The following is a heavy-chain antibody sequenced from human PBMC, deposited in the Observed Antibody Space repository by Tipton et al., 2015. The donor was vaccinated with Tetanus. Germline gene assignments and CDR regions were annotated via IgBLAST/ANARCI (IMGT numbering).Heavy chain of an antibody. CDR1: GYSFGIYW. Sequence: QLVQSGAEVKKAGESLKISCKGSGYSFGIYWLAWVRQMPGKGLEWMGIIYPGDSDTRYSPSFEGQVTISVDKSVATAYLQWSSLKASDTAMYYCARRLGPYTGDQIWHFDLWGRGTLVTVSS. J-gene: IGHJ2*01. V-gene: IGHV5-51*01. CDR3: ARRLGPYTGDQIWHFDL. D-gene: IGHD7-27*01. CDR2: IYPGDSDT.